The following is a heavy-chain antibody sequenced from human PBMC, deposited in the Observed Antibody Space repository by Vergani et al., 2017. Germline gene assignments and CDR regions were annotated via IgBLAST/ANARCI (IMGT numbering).Heavy chain of an antibody. Sequence: QVRLQESGPGLVKPSETLSLTCSVSGRSMSGYYWRWIRQPPGKELEWIGYMYHSGSTNYNPSLETRVTISGDTSKNQFSLKLNSVTAADTAVYYCGRVADFYGLGSRLLDLWGQGILVTVSS. J-gene: IGHJ5*02. V-gene: IGHV4-59*01. CDR2: MYHSGST. CDR1: GRSMSGYY. D-gene: IGHD3-10*01. CDR3: GRVADFYGLGSRLLDL.